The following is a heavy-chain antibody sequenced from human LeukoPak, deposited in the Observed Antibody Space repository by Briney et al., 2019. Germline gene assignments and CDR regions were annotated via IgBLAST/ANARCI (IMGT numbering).Heavy chain of an antibody. D-gene: IGHD3-3*02. CDR3: ARVGDHFHWNLDL. J-gene: IGHJ2*01. CDR2: IYSGATT. Sequence: GGSLRLSCAASGFTFSSYWMNWVRQAPGKGLEWVSIIYSGATTYYADSVKGRFTISRDTSKNTVSLQMNSLRAEDTAVYFCARVGDHFHWNLDLWGRGTLVTV. CDR1: GFTFSSYW. V-gene: IGHV3-53*01.